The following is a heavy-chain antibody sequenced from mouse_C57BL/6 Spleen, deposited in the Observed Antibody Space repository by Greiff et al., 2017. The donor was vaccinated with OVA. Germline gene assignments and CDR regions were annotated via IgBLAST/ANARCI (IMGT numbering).Heavy chain of an antibody. D-gene: IGHD2-5*01. Sequence: EVQLVESGGGLVKPGGSLKLSCAASGFTFSSYAMSWVRQTPDKRLEWVATISDGGSYTYYPDNVKGRFTISRDNAKNNLYLQMSHLKSEDTAMYYCAREGNSNYEFAYWGQGTLVTVSA. J-gene: IGHJ3*01. CDR1: GFTFSSYA. CDR2: ISDGGSYT. CDR3: AREGNSNYEFAY. V-gene: IGHV5-4*01.